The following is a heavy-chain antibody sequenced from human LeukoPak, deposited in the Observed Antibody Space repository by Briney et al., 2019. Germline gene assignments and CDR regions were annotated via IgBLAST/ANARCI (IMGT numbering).Heavy chain of an antibody. V-gene: IGHV4-39*02. Sequence: SETLSLTCTVSGGSISSSGAYWGWIRQPPGKGLEWIGSIYYSGSTYYNPSLKSRVTISVDTSQNQFSLKLSSVTAADTAVYYCARDLLWWATDYWGQGTLVSVSS. D-gene: IGHD2-21*01. CDR1: GGSISSSGAY. CDR3: ARDLLWWATDY. CDR2: IYYSGST. J-gene: IGHJ4*02.